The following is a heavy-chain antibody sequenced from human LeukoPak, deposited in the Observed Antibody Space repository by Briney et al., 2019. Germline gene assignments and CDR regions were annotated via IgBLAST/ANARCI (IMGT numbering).Heavy chain of an antibody. CDR3: ARSAVFGESEGAFDI. J-gene: IGHJ3*02. D-gene: IGHD3-10*02. CDR1: GFTFSSYS. V-gene: IGHV3-21*01. CDR2: ISSSSSYI. Sequence: GGSLRLSCAASGFTFSSYSMNWVRQAPGKGLEWVSSISSSSSYIYYADSVKGRFTIPRDNAKNSLYLQMNSLRAEDTAVYYCARSAVFGESEGAFDIWGQGTMVTVSS.